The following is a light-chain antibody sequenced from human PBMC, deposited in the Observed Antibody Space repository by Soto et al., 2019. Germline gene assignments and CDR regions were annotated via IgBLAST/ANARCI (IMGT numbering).Light chain of an antibody. J-gene: IGKJ1*01. CDR3: QQYYSFWT. CDR2: AES. Sequence: AIRMTQSPSSLSASTGDRVTITCRASQGISSYLAWYQQKPGKAPKLLIYAESTLQSGVPSRFSGSGSGTEFTLTISSLQPDDFATYYRQQYYSFWTFGQGTKVDIK. V-gene: IGKV1-8*01. CDR1: QGISSY.